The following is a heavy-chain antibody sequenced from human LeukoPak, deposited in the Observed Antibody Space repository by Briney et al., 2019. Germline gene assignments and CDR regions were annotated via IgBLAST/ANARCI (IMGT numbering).Heavy chain of an antibody. CDR3: ARAQVASRIRLEH. CDR2: IYHDVAT. D-gene: IGHD5-12*01. CDR1: GGSIRSYY. J-gene: IGHJ1*01. Sequence: PSETLSLTCTVSGGSIRSYYYNWIRQTPVKGLEWIGYIYHDVATSYNPSLKSRVTMSVDTSKNQFSLTLISATAADTAVYYCARAQVASRIRLEHWGRGILVTVSS. V-gene: IGHV4-59*01.